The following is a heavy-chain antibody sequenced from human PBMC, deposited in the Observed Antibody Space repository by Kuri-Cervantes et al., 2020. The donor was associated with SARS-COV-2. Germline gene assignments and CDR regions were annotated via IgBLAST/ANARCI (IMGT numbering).Heavy chain of an antibody. V-gene: IGHV3-30-3*01. Sequence: GESLKISCAASGFTFSSYAMHWVRQAPGKGLEWVAVISYDGSNKYYADSVKGRFTISRDNAKNLLYLQMNSLRDDDTAVYYCARDMSKGQWLERGWFDPWGQGTLVTVSS. D-gene: IGHD6-19*01. CDR2: ISYDGSNK. CDR1: GFTFSSYA. CDR3: ARDMSKGQWLERGWFDP. J-gene: IGHJ5*02.